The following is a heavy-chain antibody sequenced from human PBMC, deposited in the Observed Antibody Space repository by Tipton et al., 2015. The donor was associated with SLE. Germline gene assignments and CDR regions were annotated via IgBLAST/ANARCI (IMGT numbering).Heavy chain of an antibody. CDR1: W. J-gene: IGHJ6*02. V-gene: IGHV4-4*01. CDR3: ARDGRYDILTGHSHQYGMDV. D-gene: IGHD3-9*01. Sequence: WWSWVRQPPGKGLEWIGEIFHTGNTNYNPSLMSRLTISVDKSKNQFSLKLSSVTAADTAVYFCARDGRYDILTGHSHQYGMDVWGQGTTVTVSS. CDR2: IFHTGNT.